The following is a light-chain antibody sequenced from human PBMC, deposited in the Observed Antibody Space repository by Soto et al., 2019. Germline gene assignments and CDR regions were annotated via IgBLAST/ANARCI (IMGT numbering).Light chain of an antibody. Sequence: EIVLTQSQTTLSLSPGNRASLSCRATESVSRYLAWYQQKPGLAPRLLIYDASNRATGIPARFSGSGSGTDLTLTITRLEPEDFAGYYCQKRSNWPSTFGGGSKVEI. CDR1: ESVSRY. J-gene: IGKJ4*01. V-gene: IGKV3-11*01. CDR2: DAS. CDR3: QKRSNWPST.